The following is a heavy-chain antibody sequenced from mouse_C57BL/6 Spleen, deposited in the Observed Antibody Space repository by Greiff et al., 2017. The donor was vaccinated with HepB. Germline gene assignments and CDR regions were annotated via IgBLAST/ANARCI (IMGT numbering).Heavy chain of an antibody. CDR3: AKGVYYGNGYAMDY. V-gene: IGHV1-76*01. CDR1: GYTFTDYY. D-gene: IGHD2-1*01. J-gene: IGHJ4*01. Sequence: VQLQQSGAELVRPGASVKLSCKASGYTFTDYYINWVKQRPGQGLEWIARIYPGSGNTYYNEKFKGKATLTAEKSSSTAYMQLSSLTSEDSAVYFCAKGVYYGNGYAMDYWGQGTSVTVSS. CDR2: IYPGSGNT.